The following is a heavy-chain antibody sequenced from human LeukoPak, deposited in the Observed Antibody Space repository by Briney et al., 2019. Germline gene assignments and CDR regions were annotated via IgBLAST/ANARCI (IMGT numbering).Heavy chain of an antibody. CDR3: AKIPGRYYDSSGYYYFDY. D-gene: IGHD3-22*01. J-gene: IGHJ4*02. Sequence: WIRQPPGKGLEWVSGISWNSGSIGYADSVKGRFTISRDNAKNSLYLQMNSLRAEDTALYYCAKIPGRYYDSSGYYYFDYWGQGTLVTVSS. CDR2: ISWNSGSI. V-gene: IGHV3-9*01.